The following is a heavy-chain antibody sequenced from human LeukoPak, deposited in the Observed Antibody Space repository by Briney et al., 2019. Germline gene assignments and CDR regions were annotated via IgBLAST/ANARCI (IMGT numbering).Heavy chain of an antibody. CDR3: ARGSTGYSPRLYYFDY. D-gene: IGHD5-18*01. CDR1: GGSISSDY. V-gene: IGHV4-59*01. Sequence: SETLSLTCTVSGGSISSDYWSWIRQPPWKGLEWMGYIYYSGSTNYNPSLKSRVTISVDTSKNQFSLKLSSVTAADTAVYYCARGSTGYSPRLYYFDYWGQGTLVTVSS. CDR2: IYYSGST. J-gene: IGHJ4*02.